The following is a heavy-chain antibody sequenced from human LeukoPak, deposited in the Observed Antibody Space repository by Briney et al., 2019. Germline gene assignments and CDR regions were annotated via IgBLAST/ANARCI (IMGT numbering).Heavy chain of an antibody. V-gene: IGHV3-23*01. CDR2: ISGSGGST. CDR3: AKMVREFYTISYYFDY. CDR1: GFTFSSYA. J-gene: IGHJ4*02. Sequence: GGSLRLSCAASGFTFSSYAMSWVRQAPGKGLEWVSAISGSGGSTYYADSVKGRFTISRGNSKNTLYLQMNSLRAEDTAVYYCAKMVREFYTISYYFDYWGQGTLVTVSS. D-gene: IGHD2-8*01.